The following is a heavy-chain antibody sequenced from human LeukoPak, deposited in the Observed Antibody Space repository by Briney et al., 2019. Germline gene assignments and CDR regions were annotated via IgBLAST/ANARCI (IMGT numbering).Heavy chain of an antibody. Sequence: KPSETLSLTCSVSDGSINSYYWNWIRQPPGKGLEWIGEINHSGSTNYNPSLKSRVTISVDTSKNQFSLKLSSVTAADTAVYYCARDPSMGYYDSSWTWGQGTLVTVSS. V-gene: IGHV4-34*01. CDR1: DGSINSYY. CDR3: ARDPSMGYYDSSWT. J-gene: IGHJ5*02. CDR2: INHSGST. D-gene: IGHD3-22*01.